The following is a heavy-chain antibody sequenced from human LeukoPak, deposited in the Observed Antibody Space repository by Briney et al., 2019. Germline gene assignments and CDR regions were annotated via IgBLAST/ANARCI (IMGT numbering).Heavy chain of an antibody. CDR1: GFTFSSYA. D-gene: IGHD3-22*01. CDR3: AKNYYDSSGYYDYFDY. CDR2: ISGSGGST. V-gene: IGHV3-23*01. J-gene: IGHJ4*02. Sequence: GGSLRLSCAASGFTFSSYAMSWVRQAPGKGLEWVSAISGSGGSTYYADSVKGRFTISRGNSKNTLYLQMNSLRAEDTAVYYCAKNYYDSSGYYDYFDYWGQGTLVTVSS.